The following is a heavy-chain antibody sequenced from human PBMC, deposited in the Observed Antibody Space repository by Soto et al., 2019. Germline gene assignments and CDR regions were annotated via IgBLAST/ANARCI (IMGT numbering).Heavy chain of an antibody. CDR2: ISGSGITT. D-gene: IGHD1-26*01. CDR3: AKDLRGGATSIDY. CDR1: GFTFSSYA. J-gene: IGHJ4*02. V-gene: IGHV3-23*01. Sequence: VQLLESGGGLAQPGGSLRLSCAASGFTFSSYAMSWVRQAPGKGLEWFSVISGSGITTYYADSVKGRFTISRDNSKNTLYLQMNSLRAEDTAVYYCAKDLRGGATSIDYWGQGTLVTVSS.